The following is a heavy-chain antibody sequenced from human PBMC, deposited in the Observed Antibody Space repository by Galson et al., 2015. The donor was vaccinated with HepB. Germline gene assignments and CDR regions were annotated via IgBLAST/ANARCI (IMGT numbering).Heavy chain of an antibody. CDR2: IIPIFGTA. CDR1: GGTFSSYA. CDR3: ARVEYSSSRDAFDI. V-gene: IGHV1-69*13. D-gene: IGHD6-6*01. Sequence: SVKVSCKASGGTFSSYAISWVRQAPGQGLEWMGGIIPIFGTANYAQKFQGRVTITADESTSTAYMELSSLRSEDTAVYYCARVEYSSSRDAFDIWGQGTMVTVSS. J-gene: IGHJ3*02.